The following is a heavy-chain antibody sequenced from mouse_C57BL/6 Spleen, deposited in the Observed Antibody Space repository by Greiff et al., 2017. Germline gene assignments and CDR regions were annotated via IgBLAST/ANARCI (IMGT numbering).Heavy chain of an antibody. V-gene: IGHV1-64*01. D-gene: IGHD1-1*01. CDR3: ARSGLAVVATDYYAMDY. CDR1: GYTFTSYW. CDR2: IHPNSGST. Sequence: QVQLQQPGAELVKPGASVKLSCKASGYTFTSYWMHWVKQRPGQGLEWIGMIHPNSGSTNYNEKFKSKATLTVDKSSSTAYMQLSSLTSEDSAVYCCARSGLAVVATDYYAMDYWGQGTSVTVSS. J-gene: IGHJ4*01.